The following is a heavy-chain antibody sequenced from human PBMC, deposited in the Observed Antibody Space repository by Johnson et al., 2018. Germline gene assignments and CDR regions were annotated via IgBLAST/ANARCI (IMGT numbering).Heavy chain of an antibody. CDR3: FAGNARSNDAFDM. J-gene: IGHJ3*02. CDR2: ISSGDGTGI. Sequence: VQLVESGGGLVQPGGSLRLSCAASGFTFSNYAMRWVRQAPGKRLEYVSGISSGDGTGIFYASSVKGRFTISRDNSKNMLYLQMGSLRAEDTAVYYCFAGNARSNDAFDMWGQGTMVIVSS. V-gene: IGHV3-64*01. D-gene: IGHD5-24*01. CDR1: GFTFSNYA.